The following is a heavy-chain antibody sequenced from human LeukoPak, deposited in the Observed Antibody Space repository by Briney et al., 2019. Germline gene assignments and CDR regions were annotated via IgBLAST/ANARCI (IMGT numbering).Heavy chain of an antibody. D-gene: IGHD6-19*01. J-gene: IGHJ4*02. Sequence: GASVKVSCKASGGTFSSYAISWVRQAPGQGLEWMGGIIPILGIANYAQKFQGRVTITADKSTSTAYMELSSLRSEDTAVYYCARSIAVAGTKTDYWGQGTLVTVSS. CDR1: GGTFSSYA. CDR2: IIPILGIA. CDR3: ARSIAVAGTKTDY. V-gene: IGHV1-69*10.